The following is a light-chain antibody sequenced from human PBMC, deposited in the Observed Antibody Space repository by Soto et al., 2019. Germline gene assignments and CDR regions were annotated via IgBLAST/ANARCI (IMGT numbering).Light chain of an antibody. Sequence: QSVLTQPASVSGSPGQSITISCTGTSSDVGGYNYVSWYQQHPGKAPKLMIYDVTNRPSGVSNRFPGSKSGNTASLTISGLQAEDEADYYCSSYTSSSTPGVFGTGTKLTVL. CDR1: SSDVGGYNY. J-gene: IGLJ1*01. CDR2: DVT. CDR3: SSYTSSSTPGV. V-gene: IGLV2-14*01.